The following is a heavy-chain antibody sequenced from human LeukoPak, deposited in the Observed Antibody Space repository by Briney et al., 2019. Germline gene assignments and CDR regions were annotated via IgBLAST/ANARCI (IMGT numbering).Heavy chain of an antibody. CDR2: IYTSGST. CDR3: ARGRRMVVTADEGFDDY. V-gene: IGHV4-4*07. Sequence: SETLSLTCTVSGGSISSYYWSWIRQPAGKGLEWIGRIYTSGSTNYNPSLKSRVTMSVDTSKNQFSLKLSSVTAADTAVYYCARGRRMVVTADEGFDDYWGQGTLVTVSS. CDR1: GGSISSYY. J-gene: IGHJ4*02. D-gene: IGHD2-21*02.